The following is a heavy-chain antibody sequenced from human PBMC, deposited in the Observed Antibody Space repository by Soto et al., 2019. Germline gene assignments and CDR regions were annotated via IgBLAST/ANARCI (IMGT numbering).Heavy chain of an antibody. CDR2: IYPGDSGT. CDR3: ARRSRYAVGVYAMDV. D-gene: IGHD2-2*01. CDR1: GYSFTSCW. J-gene: IGHJ6*02. V-gene: IGHV5-51*01. Sequence: PGESLKISCKGSGYSFTSCWIGWGRQMPGKGLQWMGIIYPGDSGTRYSPSFQGQVTISADKSISTAYLQWSSLKASDTAMYYCARRSRYAVGVYAMDVWGQGTTVTVSS.